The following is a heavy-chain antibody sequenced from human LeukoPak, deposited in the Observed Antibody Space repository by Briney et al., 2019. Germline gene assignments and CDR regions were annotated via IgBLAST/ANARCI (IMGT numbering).Heavy chain of an antibody. CDR2: IIPIFGTA. J-gene: IGHJ5*02. CDR3: ARDPRKRYHDLGDWFDP. V-gene: IGHV1-69*05. D-gene: IGHD3-16*01. Sequence: ASVKVSCKASGGTFSSYAISWVRQAPGQGLEWMGGIIPIFGTANYAQKFQGRVTITTDESTSTAYMELSSLRSDDTAVYYCARDPRKRYHDLGDWFDPWGQGTLVTVSS. CDR1: GGTFSSYA.